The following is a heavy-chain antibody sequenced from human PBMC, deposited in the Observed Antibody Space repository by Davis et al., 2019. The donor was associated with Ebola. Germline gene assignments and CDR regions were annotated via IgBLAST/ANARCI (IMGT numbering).Heavy chain of an antibody. J-gene: IGHJ5*02. CDR1: GFTFSSYA. CDR3: AKDRLGYCSGGSCYSGGGDWFDP. CDR2: ISGSGGST. D-gene: IGHD2-15*01. V-gene: IGHV3-23*01. Sequence: GESLKISCAASGFTFSSYAMSWVRQAPGKGLEWVSAISGSGGSTYYADSVKGRFTISRDNSKNTLYLQMNSLRAEDTAVYYCAKDRLGYCSGGSCYSGGGDWFDPWGQGTLVTVSS.